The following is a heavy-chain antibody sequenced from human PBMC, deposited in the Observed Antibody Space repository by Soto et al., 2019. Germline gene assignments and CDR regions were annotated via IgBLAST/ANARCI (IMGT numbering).Heavy chain of an antibody. D-gene: IGHD2-2*01. CDR3: ARLFCSTTTCDSWFDP. J-gene: IGHJ5*02. Sequence: PGESLKISCTGFGYTFTTFWISWVRQMPGKGLEWMGRIDPRDSYVNYSPSFQGHVTISLDKSISTAYLQWGSLKASGTAMYYCARLFCSTTTCDSWFDPWGQGTLVTVSS. V-gene: IGHV5-10-1*01. CDR2: IDPRDSYV. CDR1: GYTFTTFW.